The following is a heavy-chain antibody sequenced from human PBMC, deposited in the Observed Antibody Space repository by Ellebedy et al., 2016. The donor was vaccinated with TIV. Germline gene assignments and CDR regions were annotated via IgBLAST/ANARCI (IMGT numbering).Heavy chain of an antibody. CDR2: IDSDGSNI. J-gene: IGHJ4*02. V-gene: IGHV3-74*01. Sequence: GGSLRLXXGASGFTFSSYRMNWVRQAPGKGLLWVSRIDSDGSNIDYADSVKGRFTLSRDNAKSTVYLQMNSLRVDDTAVYYCARGGMYVSGWLGVWGQGTLVTVSS. CDR3: ARGGMYVSGWLGV. D-gene: IGHD6-19*01. CDR1: GFTFSSYR.